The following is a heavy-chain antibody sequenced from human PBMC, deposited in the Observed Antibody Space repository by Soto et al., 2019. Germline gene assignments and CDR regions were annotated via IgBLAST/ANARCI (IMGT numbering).Heavy chain of an antibody. CDR3: ARGSKLWRRGSGWYDYGMDV. J-gene: IGHJ6*02. V-gene: IGHV4-34*01. CDR1: GGSLNGYY. CDR2: INHSGTT. Sequence: QVQLQQWGAGLLKPAETLSLSCAVYGGSLNGYYWSWLRQPPGKGLEWIGEINHSGTTTYKPSLRSRVTISVDTSQNQFSLKLSSVIAADTAVYYCARGSKLWRRGSGWYDYGMDVWGQGTTVTVSS. D-gene: IGHD6-19*01.